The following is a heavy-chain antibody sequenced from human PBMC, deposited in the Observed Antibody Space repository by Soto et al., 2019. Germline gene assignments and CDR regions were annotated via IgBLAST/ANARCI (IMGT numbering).Heavy chain of an antibody. V-gene: IGHV1-2*04. Sequence: GASVKVSCKASGYTLTGYYMHWVRQAPGQGLEWMGWINPNSGGTNYAQKFQGWVTMTRDTSISTAYMELSRLRSDDTAVYYCAREVYCSGGSCYFETYNWFDPWGQGTLVTVSS. CDR1: GYTLTGYY. D-gene: IGHD2-15*01. J-gene: IGHJ5*02. CDR2: INPNSGGT. CDR3: AREVYCSGGSCYFETYNWFDP.